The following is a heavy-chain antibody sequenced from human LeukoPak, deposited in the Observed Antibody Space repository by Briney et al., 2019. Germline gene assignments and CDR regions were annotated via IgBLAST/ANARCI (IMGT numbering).Heavy chain of an antibody. Sequence: GGSLRLSCVASGFTLRSYVMNWVRQTPGKGLEWVSSISGSGDSTFYADSVKSRFSISRDNSKNTLYLQMNSLRAEDTAVYYCANSERGNYYGSGTPIDYWGQGTLVTVSS. CDR3: ANSERGNYYGSGTPIDY. J-gene: IGHJ4*02. CDR1: GFTLRSYV. D-gene: IGHD3-10*01. CDR2: ISGSGDST. V-gene: IGHV3-23*01.